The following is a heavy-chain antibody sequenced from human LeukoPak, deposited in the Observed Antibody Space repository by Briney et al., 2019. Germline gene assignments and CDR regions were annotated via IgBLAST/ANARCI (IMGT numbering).Heavy chain of an antibody. CDR3: ARQRRIQLWFARYYFDY. V-gene: IGHV4-38-2*01. D-gene: IGHD5-18*01. J-gene: IGHJ4*02. CDR2: IYHSGST. Sequence: SETLSLTCSVSGYSISSGYYWGCIRQPPGKGLEWIGSIYHSGSTYCNPSLKSRVSISVDTSKNQFSLRLSSVTAADTAVYYCARQRRIQLWFARYYFDYWGQGTLVTVSS. CDR1: GYSISSGYY.